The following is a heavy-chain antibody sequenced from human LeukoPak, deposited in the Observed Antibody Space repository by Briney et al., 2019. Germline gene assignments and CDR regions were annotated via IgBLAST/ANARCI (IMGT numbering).Heavy chain of an antibody. J-gene: IGHJ3*01. D-gene: IGHD3-16*01. CDR1: RGSINEYY. V-gene: IGHV4-59*08. CDR2: IFSSGRT. CDR3: ASRGSNDVFDF. Sequence: PSETLSLTCTASRGSINEYYWSWIRQSPGKGLEWIGYIFSSGRTNYNPSLKSRVTISVDASKNQFSLNLSSVTAADTAVYYCASRGSNDVFDFWGQGTMVTVSS.